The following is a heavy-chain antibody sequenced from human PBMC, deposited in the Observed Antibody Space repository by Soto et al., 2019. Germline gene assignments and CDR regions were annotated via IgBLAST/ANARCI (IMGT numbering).Heavy chain of an antibody. Sequence: PGGSLRLSCAASGFTFNDHYMTWIRQAPGKGLAWGSFISSDSIYTNSADSVKGRFTISRDNAKNLLYLQMSSLRVEDTAVYYCARDSTGSGLDYGMDVWGQGTTVAVSS. CDR1: GFTFNDHY. D-gene: IGHD3-10*01. CDR2: ISSDSIYT. V-gene: IGHV3-11*06. CDR3: ARDSTGSGLDYGMDV. J-gene: IGHJ6*02.